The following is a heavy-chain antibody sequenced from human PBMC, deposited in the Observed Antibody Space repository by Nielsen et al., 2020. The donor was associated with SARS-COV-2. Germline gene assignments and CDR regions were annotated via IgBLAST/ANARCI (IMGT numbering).Heavy chain of an antibody. CDR2: IYHSGST. V-gene: IGHV4-31*02. Sequence: WIRQPPGKGLEWIGYIYHSGSTYYNPSLKSRVTISVDTSKNQFSLKLSSVTAADTAVYYCARVRDDILTGYYETGDLYFDYWGQGTLVTVSS. CDR3: ARVRDDILTGYYETGDLYFDY. D-gene: IGHD3-9*01. J-gene: IGHJ4*02.